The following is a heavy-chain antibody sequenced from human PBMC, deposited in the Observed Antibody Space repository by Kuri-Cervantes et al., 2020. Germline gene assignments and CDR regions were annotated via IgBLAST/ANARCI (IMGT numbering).Heavy chain of an antibody. CDR1: GYTLTELS. Sequence: ASVKVSCKVSGYTLTELSMHWVRQAPGQGLEWMGWISAYNGNTNYAQKLQGRVTMTTDTSTSTAYMELRSLRSDDTAVYYCARAQGGIFFPYHGMDVWGQGTTVTVSS. CDR3: ARAQGGIFFPYHGMDV. V-gene: IGHV1-18*01. D-gene: IGHD3-9*01. J-gene: IGHJ6*02. CDR2: ISAYNGNT.